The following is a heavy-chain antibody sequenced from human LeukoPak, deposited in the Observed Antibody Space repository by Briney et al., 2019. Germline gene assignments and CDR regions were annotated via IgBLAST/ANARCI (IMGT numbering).Heavy chain of an antibody. CDR3: ARGPRIVVRRYFDL. CDR1: GYSISSGYY. CDR2: INHSGST. Sequence: PSETLSLTCAVSGYSISSGYYWGWIRQPPGKGLEWIGEINHSGSTNYNPSLKSRVTISVDTSKNQFSLKLSSVTAADTAVYYCARGPRIVVRRYFDLWGRGTLVTVSS. J-gene: IGHJ2*01. D-gene: IGHD2-15*01. V-gene: IGHV4-38-2*01.